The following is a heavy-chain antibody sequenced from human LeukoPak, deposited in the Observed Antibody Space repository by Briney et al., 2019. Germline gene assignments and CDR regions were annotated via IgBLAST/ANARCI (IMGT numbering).Heavy chain of an antibody. D-gene: IGHD3-3*01. J-gene: IGHJ4*02. CDR1: GYTFTGYY. V-gene: IGHV1-2*02. CDR3: ARASQLRFLEWLFDY. CDR2: INPNSGGT. Sequence: GASVKVSCKASGYTFTGYYMHWVRQAPGQGLEWMGWINPNSGGTNYAQKFQGRVTMTRDTSISTAYMELSRLRSDDTAAYYCARASQLRFLEWLFDYWGQGTLVTASS.